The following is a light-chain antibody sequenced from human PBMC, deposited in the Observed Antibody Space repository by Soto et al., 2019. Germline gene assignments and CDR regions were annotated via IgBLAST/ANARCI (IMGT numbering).Light chain of an antibody. Sequence: QSALTQPASVSVSPGQSITIPCTGTNSDVGGYNYVSWYQHHPGKAPKLMIYEVFNRPSGVSSRFSGSKSGSTASLTISGLQAEDEADYYCSSYTTTTTLYVFGTGTTVTVL. J-gene: IGLJ1*01. CDR3: SSYTTTTTLYV. CDR1: NSDVGGYNY. V-gene: IGLV2-14*01. CDR2: EVF.